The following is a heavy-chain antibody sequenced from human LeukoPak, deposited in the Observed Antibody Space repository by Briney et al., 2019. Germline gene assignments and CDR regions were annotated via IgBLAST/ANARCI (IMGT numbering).Heavy chain of an antibody. CDR3: ARETSQKGAHYMDV. V-gene: IGHV4-59*01. J-gene: IGHJ6*03. D-gene: IGHD3-16*01. CDR1: GFTFDDYG. Sequence: GSLRLSCAASGFTFDDYGMSWIRQPPGKGLEWIGYIYYSGSTNYNPSLKSRVTISVDTSKNQFSLKLSSVTAADTAVYYCARETSQKGAHYMDVWGKGTTVTISS. CDR2: IYYSGST.